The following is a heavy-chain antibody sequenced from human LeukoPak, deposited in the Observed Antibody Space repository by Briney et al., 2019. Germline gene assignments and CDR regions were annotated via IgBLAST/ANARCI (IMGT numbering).Heavy chain of an antibody. V-gene: IGHV3-30*02. CDR2: IRDDGSDI. CDR1: GFTFSDYA. CDR3: AKSDGHGTGYGFHI. D-gene: IGHD6-19*01. Sequence: GGSLRLSCAASGFTFSDYAMYWVRQSPGWGVVWVALIRDDGSDIYHADSVKGRFTISRDNSKNTVFLRMNSLRGEDSAIDYCAKSDGHGTGYGFHIWGQGTMVTVSS. J-gene: IGHJ3*02.